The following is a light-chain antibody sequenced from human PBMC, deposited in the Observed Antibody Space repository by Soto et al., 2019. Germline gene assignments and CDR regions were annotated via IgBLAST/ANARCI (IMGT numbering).Light chain of an antibody. Sequence: QAVLTQPPSVAGAPGQPVTISCTGSSSNLRAGFDVHWYQHGPGTATEHVLYCNSARPSGVPDRFSGSKSVPSGFLAITGLQPEDEADYYCQSYDSGVTGSAFGTGTKVTVL. V-gene: IGLV1-40*01. CDR2: CNS. CDR3: QSYDSGVTGSA. J-gene: IGLJ1*01. CDR1: SSNLRAGFD.